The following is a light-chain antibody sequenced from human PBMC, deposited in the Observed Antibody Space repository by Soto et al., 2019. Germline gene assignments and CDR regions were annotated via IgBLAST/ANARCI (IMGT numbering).Light chain of an antibody. CDR3: QQRSNWPGT. V-gene: IGKV3-11*01. CDR2: DAS. CDR1: ESVGSN. J-gene: IGKJ1*01. Sequence: EIVMTQSPVTLSVSPGERATLSCRASESVGSNLAWYQQKPGQPPRLLIYDASNRATGIPARFSGSGSGTDFTLTISSLEPEDFAVYYCQQRSNWPGTFGQGTKVDIK.